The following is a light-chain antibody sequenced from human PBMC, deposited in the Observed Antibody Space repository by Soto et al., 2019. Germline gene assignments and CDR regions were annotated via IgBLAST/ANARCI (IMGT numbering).Light chain of an antibody. V-gene: IGLV1-47*01. Sequence: QSALTQPPSASGTPGQRVTISCSGSSSNIGSNYVYWYQQLPGPAPKLLIYRNNQRPSGVPDRFSGSKSGTSASLAISGLRSEDEAYYYCAAWDDSLSGVVFGGGTKLTVL. CDR1: SSNIGSNY. CDR3: AAWDDSLSGVV. J-gene: IGLJ2*01. CDR2: RNN.